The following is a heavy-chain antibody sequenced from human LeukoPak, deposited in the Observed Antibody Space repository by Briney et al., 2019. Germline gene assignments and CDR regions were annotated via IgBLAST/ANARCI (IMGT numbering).Heavy chain of an antibody. D-gene: IGHD3-10*01. CDR3: ARPSSGSYSYAFDI. CDR1: GGSISSGDYY. V-gene: IGHV4-30-4*01. J-gene: IGHJ3*02. Sequence: SETLSLTCTVSGGSISSGDYYWSWIRQPPGKGLEWIGYIYYSGSTNYNPSLKSRVTISVDTSKNQLSLKLSSVTAADTAVYYCARPSSGSYSYAFDIWGQGTMVTVSS. CDR2: IYYSGST.